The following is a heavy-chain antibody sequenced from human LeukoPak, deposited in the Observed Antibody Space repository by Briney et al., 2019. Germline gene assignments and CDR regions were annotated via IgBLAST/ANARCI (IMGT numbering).Heavy chain of an antibody. D-gene: IGHD2-21*02. CDR2: IIPIFGTA. J-gene: IGHJ4*02. CDR3: ARDSCGGDCCLDY. CDR1: GDTFSSYA. V-gene: IGHV1-69*05. Sequence: SVKVSCKASGDTFSSYAISWVRQAPGQGLEWMGGIIPIFGTANYAQKFQGRVTITTDESTSTAYMELSSLRSEDTAVYYCARDSCGGDCCLDYWGQGTLVTVSS.